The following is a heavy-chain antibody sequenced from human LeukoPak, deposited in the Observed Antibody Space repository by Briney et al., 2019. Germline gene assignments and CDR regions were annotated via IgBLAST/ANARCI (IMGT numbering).Heavy chain of an antibody. CDR2: IYYSGNT. D-gene: IGHD1-14*01. Sequence: SEALSLTCTVSGGSISSYYWSWIRQPPGKGLEWIGYIYYSGNTYYNPSLKSRVTISVDTSKNQFSLKVNSVTAADTAVYYCAKTKPPEPFYFWGQGTLGTGSS. V-gene: IGHV4-59*01. CDR3: AKTKPPEPFYF. CDR1: GGSISSYY. J-gene: IGHJ4*03.